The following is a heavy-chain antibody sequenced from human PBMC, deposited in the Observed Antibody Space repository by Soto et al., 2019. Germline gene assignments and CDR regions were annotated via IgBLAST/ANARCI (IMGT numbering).Heavy chain of an antibody. D-gene: IGHD3-3*01. CDR3: ARLLWSALGWFDP. J-gene: IGHJ5*02. CDR1: DDSIISSSYY. CDR2: IYYTGST. Sequence: SQTLSLTCTVSDDSIISSSYYWGWIRQPPGKGLEWIGSIYYTGSTYYNPSLKSRVTISVDTSKNQFSLKLSSVTAADTAIYYCARLLWSALGWFDPWGQGTLVTVSS. V-gene: IGHV4-39*01.